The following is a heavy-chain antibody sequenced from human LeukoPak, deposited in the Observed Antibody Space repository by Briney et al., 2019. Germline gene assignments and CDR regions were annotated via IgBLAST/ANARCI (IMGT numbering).Heavy chain of an antibody. D-gene: IGHD3-10*01. CDR1: GRPISSRSEQ. CDR2: IYYSGST. CDR3: ARRVLYYYYGMDV. Sequence: SDPLSLPCTLSGRPISSRSEQGGWVRQPRGGGVEWNGSIYYSGSTYYNPSLKSRVTISVDTSKYQFSLKLSSVTAADTAVYYCARRVLYYYYGMDVWGQGTTVTVSS. V-gene: IGHV4-39*01. J-gene: IGHJ6*02.